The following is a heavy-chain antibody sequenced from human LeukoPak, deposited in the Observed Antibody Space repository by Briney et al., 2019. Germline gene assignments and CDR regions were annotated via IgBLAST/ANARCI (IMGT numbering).Heavy chain of an antibody. J-gene: IGHJ3*02. D-gene: IGHD3-22*01. CDR3: ARGSPRYYYDSSGYRRHDAFDI. CDR2: VYTSGST. Sequence: SETLSLTCTVSGGSISSDDYYWSWIRQPAGKGLEWIGRVYTSGSTNYNPSLRSRVTISVDTSKNQFSLKLSSVTAADTAVYYCARGSPRYYYDSSGYRRHDAFDIWGQGTMVTVSS. CDR1: GGSISSDDYY. V-gene: IGHV4-61*02.